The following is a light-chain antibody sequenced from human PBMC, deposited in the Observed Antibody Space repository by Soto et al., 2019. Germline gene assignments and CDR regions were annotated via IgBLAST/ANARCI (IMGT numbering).Light chain of an antibody. V-gene: IGKV1-5*03. J-gene: IGKJ1*01. CDR3: QQYNSYSWT. CDR1: QSISSW. Sequence: DIQMTQSPSTLSASVGDRVTITCRASQSISSWLAWYQQKPGKAPKLLIYKASSLQSGVPSRFSGSGSGTEFTLTISSLQPDDFATYYCQQYNSYSWTFRQGTKVDIK. CDR2: KAS.